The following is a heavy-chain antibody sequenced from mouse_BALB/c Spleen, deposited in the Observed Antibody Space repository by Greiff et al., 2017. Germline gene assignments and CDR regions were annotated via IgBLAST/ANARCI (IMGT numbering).Heavy chain of an antibody. D-gene: IGHD2-14*01. CDR2: ISYSGST. CDR1: GYSITSDYA. CDR3: ASYYRYDGAYYFDY. Sequence: EVKLVESGPGLVKPSQSLSLTCTVTGYSITSDYAWNWIRQFPGNKLEWMGYISYSGSTSYNPSLKSRISITRDTSKNQFFLQLNSVTTEDTATYYCASYYRYDGAYYFDYGGQGTTLTVSS. V-gene: IGHV3-2*02. J-gene: IGHJ2*01.